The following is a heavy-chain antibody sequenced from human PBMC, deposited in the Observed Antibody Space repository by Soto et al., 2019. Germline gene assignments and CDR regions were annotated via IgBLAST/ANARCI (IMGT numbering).Heavy chain of an antibody. J-gene: IGHJ4*02. CDR1: GGSFSGYY. V-gene: IGHV4-34*01. Sequence: PSETLSLTCAVYGGSFSGYYWSWIRQPPGKGLEWIGEINHSGSTNYNPSLKSRVTISVDTSKNQFSLKLSSVTAADTAVYYCARRKNTFSGSHVSQIYYFDYWGQGTLVTGSS. CDR3: ARRKNTFSGSHVSQIYYFDY. CDR2: INHSGST. D-gene: IGHD3-10*01.